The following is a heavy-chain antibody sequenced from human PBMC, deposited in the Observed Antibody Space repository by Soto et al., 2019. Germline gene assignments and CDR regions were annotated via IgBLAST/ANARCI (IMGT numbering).Heavy chain of an antibody. J-gene: IGHJ3*02. CDR3: ARDLGDIVVVVAATQAFDI. V-gene: IGHV4-4*07. Sequence: SEALSLTGTGSCGSIISYYWIWIRQPAGKGGEWIGRIYTSGSTNYNPSLKSRVTMSVDTSKNQFSLKLSSVTAADTAVYYCARDLGDIVVVVAATQAFDIWGQGTMVTVSS. CDR2: IYTSGST. CDR1: CGSIISYY. D-gene: IGHD2-15*01.